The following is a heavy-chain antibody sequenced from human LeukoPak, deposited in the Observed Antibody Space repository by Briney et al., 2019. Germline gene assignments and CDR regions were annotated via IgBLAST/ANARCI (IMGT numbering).Heavy chain of an antibody. CDR1: GGSISSYY. V-gene: IGHV4-59*01. CDR2: IYYSGST. Sequence: SETLSLTCAVYGGSISSYYWSWIRQPPGKGLEWIGYIYYSGSTNYNPSLKSRVTISVDTSKNQFSLKLSSVTAADTAVYYCARGTIFGNWFDPWGQGTLVTVSS. D-gene: IGHD3-3*01. CDR3: ARGTIFGNWFDP. J-gene: IGHJ5*02.